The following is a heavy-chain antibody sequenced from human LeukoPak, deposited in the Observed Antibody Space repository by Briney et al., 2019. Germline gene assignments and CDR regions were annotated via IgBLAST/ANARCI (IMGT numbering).Heavy chain of an antibody. CDR1: GYSFTSNV. J-gene: IGHJ3*02. Sequence: GASVKVSCKASGYSFTSNVISWVRQAPGQGLEWMGWISAYNGNTNYAQKLQGRVTMTTDTSTSTAYMELRSLRSDDTAVYYCARRERGDAFDIWGQGTMVTVSS. CDR2: ISAYNGNT. CDR3: ARRERGDAFDI. V-gene: IGHV1-18*01.